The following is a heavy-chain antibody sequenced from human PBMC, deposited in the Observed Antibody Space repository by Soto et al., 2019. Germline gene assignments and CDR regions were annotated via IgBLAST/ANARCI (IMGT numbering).Heavy chain of an antibody. Sequence: GGSLRLSCAASGFTFSSYSMNWVRQAPGKGLEWVSYISSSSSTIYYADSVKGRFTISRDNAKNSLYLQMNSLRAEDTAVYYCARDLYYDFWSGPVVSDYWGQGTLVTVSS. V-gene: IGHV3-48*01. D-gene: IGHD3-3*01. J-gene: IGHJ4*02. CDR2: ISSSSSTI. CDR3: ARDLYYDFWSGPVVSDY. CDR1: GFTFSSYS.